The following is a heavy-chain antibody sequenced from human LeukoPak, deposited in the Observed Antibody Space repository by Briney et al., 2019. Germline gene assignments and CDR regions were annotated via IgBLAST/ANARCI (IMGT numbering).Heavy chain of an antibody. Sequence: ASVKVSCKASGYTFTSYGISWVRQAPGQGLEWMGWISAYNGNTNYVQKLQGRVTMTTDTSTSTAYMELRSLRSDDTAVYYCARDPRGYCSSTSCYGYYGMEVWGQGTTVTVSS. CDR2: ISAYNGNT. CDR1: GYTFTSYG. CDR3: ARDPRGYCSSTSCYGYYGMEV. D-gene: IGHD2-2*01. J-gene: IGHJ6*02. V-gene: IGHV1-18*01.